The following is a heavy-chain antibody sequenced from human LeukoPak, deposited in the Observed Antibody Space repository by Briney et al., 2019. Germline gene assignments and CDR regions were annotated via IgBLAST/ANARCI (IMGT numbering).Heavy chain of an antibody. Sequence: TLSLTCSLAGPSISGYYWSGIRQPAEKRLEWFGRIYTVGSTNTNPSPKSRVSMSVDTPKNKFSLKLTPVTAADTPVYTCARGDRVSPFDYWGEGTLVIVSS. CDR1: GPSISGYY. D-gene: IGHD2-21*01. CDR2: IYTVGST. V-gene: IGHV4-4*07. CDR3: ARGDRVSPFDY. J-gene: IGHJ4*02.